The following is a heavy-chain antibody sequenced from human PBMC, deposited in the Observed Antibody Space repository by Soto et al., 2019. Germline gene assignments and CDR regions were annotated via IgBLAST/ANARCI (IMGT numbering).Heavy chain of an antibody. Sequence: SETLSLTCTVSGGSISSYYWSWIRQPPGKGLEWIGYIYYSGSTNYNPSLKSRVTISVDTSKNQFSLKLNSMTAADTAVYYCARHNYGAGSTYLDDRGQGTPVTVSS. CDR1: GGSISSYY. J-gene: IGHJ4*02. CDR2: IYYSGST. D-gene: IGHD3-10*01. CDR3: ARHNYGAGSTYLDD. V-gene: IGHV4-59*08.